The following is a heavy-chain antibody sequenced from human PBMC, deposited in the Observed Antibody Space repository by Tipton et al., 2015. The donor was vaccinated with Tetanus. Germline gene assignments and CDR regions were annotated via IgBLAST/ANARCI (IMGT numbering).Heavy chain of an antibody. D-gene: IGHD5-24*01. V-gene: IGHV1-69*01. Sequence: QLVQSGAEVKKPGSSVKVSCKASGGTFSSYAISWVRQAPGQGLEWMGGIIPIFGTANYAQKFQGRVTITADESTSTAYMELSSLRSEDPAVYYCARASGDGYGSGYYGMDVWGQGTPVTVSS. CDR1: GGTFSSYA. CDR3: ARASGDGYGSGYYGMDV. J-gene: IGHJ6*02. CDR2: IIPIFGTA.